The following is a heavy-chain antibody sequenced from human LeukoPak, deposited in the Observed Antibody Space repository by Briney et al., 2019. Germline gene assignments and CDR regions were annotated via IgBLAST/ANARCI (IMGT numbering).Heavy chain of an antibody. CDR1: GFTFSSYA. V-gene: IGHV3-23*01. D-gene: IGHD1-26*01. CDR2: ISGSGDNT. J-gene: IGHJ4*02. CDR3: AKGRQWELPFDY. Sequence: TGGSLRLSCAASGFTFSSYAMSWVRQAPGKGLEWVSAISGSGDNTYYADSVRGRFTISRDNSKTTLYLQMNSLRAEDTAVYYCAKGRQWELPFDYWGQRTLVTVSS.